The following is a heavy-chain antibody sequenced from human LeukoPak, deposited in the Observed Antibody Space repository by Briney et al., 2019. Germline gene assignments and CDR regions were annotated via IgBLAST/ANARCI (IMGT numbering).Heavy chain of an antibody. V-gene: IGHV3-33*01. CDR3: ARDEQQLAFDY. CDR2: IWYDGSNK. J-gene: IGHJ4*02. D-gene: IGHD6-13*01. CDR1: GLTFSSYG. Sequence: GGSLRLSCAASGLTFSSYGMHWVRQAPGKGLEWVAVIWYDGSNKYYADSVKGRFTISRDNSKNTLYLQMNSLRAEDTAVYYCARDEQQLAFDYWGQGTLVTVSS.